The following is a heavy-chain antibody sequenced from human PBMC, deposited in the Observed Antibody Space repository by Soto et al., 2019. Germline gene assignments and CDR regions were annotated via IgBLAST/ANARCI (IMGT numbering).Heavy chain of an antibody. CDR2: IYLGDSDT. J-gene: IGHJ5*02. CDR1: GYSFTDYW. CDR3: ARANVWNADFFAINSFDP. D-gene: IGHD1-1*01. V-gene: IGHV5-51*01. Sequence: GESLKISCKGSGYSFTDYWIGWVRQMPEKGLEWMGTIYLGDSDTRYRPSFQGRVTISADKSISAAYLQWGSLKASDTAMYYCARANVWNADFFAINSFDPWGQGTLVTVSS.